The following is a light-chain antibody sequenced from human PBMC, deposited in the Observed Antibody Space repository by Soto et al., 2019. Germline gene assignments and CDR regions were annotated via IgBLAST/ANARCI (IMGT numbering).Light chain of an antibody. V-gene: IGLV1-47*01. Sequence: QTVLTQPPSAYGTPGQRVTISCSGSSSNIGSNYVYWYQQLPGTAPKLLIYRNNQRPSGVPDRFSGSKSGTSASLAISGLRSEDEADYYCAARDDSLSVYVVFGGGTKVTVL. J-gene: IGLJ2*01. CDR2: RNN. CDR1: SSNIGSNY. CDR3: AARDDSLSVYVV.